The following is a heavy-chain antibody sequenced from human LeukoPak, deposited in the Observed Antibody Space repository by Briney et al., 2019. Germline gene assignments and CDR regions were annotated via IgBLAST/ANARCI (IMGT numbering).Heavy chain of an antibody. V-gene: IGHV4-59*08. J-gene: IGHJ1*01. CDR3: ARQGSDWSSSWLQH. CDR1: GFTFSTYW. Sequence: GSLTLSCAASGFTFSTYWMHWIRQLPGKGLEWIGFISFSGSTNYNPSLKSRVNISSDTSKNHFSLKLTSVTAADTDMYYCARQGSDWSSSWLQHWGQGTLVTVSS. CDR2: ISFSGST. D-gene: IGHD6-13*01.